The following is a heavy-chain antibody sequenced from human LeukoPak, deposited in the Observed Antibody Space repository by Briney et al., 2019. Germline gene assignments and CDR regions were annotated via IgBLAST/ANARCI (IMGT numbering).Heavy chain of an antibody. D-gene: IGHD6-13*01. CDR2: ISSSSSYI. V-gene: IGHV3-21*01. J-gene: IGHJ4*02. CDR1: GFTFSSYS. CDR3: ARGSAAAGPFDY. Sequence: GGSLRLSCAASGFTFSSYSMNWVRQAPGKGLEWVSSISSSSSYIYYADSVKGRFTISRDNAKNSLYLQMNSLRAEDTAVYHCARGSAAAGPFDYWGQGTLVTVSS.